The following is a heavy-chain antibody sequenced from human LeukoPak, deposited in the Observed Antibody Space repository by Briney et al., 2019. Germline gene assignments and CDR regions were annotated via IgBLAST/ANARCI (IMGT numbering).Heavy chain of an antibody. Sequence: PSETLSLTCAVSGGSISSGGYSWSWIRQPPGKGLEWIGYIYHSGSTYYNPSLKSRVTISVDRSKNQFSLKLSSVTAADTAVYYCSGGPRRLYFQHWGQGTLVTVSS. J-gene: IGHJ1*01. CDR2: IYHSGST. CDR3: SGGPRRLYFQH. V-gene: IGHV4-30-2*01. CDR1: GGSISSGGYS. D-gene: IGHD2-15*01.